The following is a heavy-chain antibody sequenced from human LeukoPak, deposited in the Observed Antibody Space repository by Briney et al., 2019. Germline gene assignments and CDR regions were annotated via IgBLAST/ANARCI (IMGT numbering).Heavy chain of an antibody. V-gene: IGHV1-8*01. D-gene: IGHD3-10*01. J-gene: IGHJ6*03. Sequence: ASVKVSCKASGYTLTSYDINWVRQATGQGLEWMGWMNPNSGNTGYAQKFQGRVTMTRNTSISTAYMELSSLRSEDTAVYYCARAPEPGYYYYYYMDVWGKGTTVTVSS. CDR3: ARAPEPGYYYYYYMDV. CDR1: GYTLTSYD. CDR2: MNPNSGNT.